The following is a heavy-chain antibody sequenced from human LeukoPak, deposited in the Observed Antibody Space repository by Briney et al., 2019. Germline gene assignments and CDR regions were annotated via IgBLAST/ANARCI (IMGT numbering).Heavy chain of an antibody. CDR1: GFSLSTSGVG. J-gene: IGHJ5*02. Sequence: ESGPTLVKPTQTLTLTCTFSGFSLSTSGVGVGWVRQPPGKALEWLALIYWDDDKRYSPSLKSRLTITKDTSKNQVVLTMTNMDPVDTATYYCTHRSAYVVSGWFDPWGQGTLVTVSS. CDR3: THRSAYVVSGWFDP. V-gene: IGHV2-5*02. D-gene: IGHD2-15*01. CDR2: IYWDDDK.